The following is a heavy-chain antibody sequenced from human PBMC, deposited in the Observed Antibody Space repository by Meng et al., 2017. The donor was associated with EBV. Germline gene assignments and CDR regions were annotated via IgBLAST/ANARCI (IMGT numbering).Heavy chain of an antibody. V-gene: IGHV1-69*01. J-gene: IGHJ4*02. CDR2: FIPRLGAP. D-gene: IGHD3-10*01. CDR3: ASESGRGYTPDY. CDR1: GGPFRYYA. Sequence: QVHLVQPAAEVKKPGSSVKVSCKTSGGPFRYYAISWVRQAPGQGLEWLGGFIPRLGAPNYAQKFHGRVKITADESTSTHYMDLSSLRSEDTAIYYCASESGRGYTPDYWGQGTLVTVSS.